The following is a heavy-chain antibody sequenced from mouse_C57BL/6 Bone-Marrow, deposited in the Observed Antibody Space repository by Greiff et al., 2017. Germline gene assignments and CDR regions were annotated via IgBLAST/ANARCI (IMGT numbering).Heavy chain of an antibody. J-gene: IGHJ1*03. V-gene: IGHV5-17*01. D-gene: IGHD1-1*01. Sequence: EVQRVESGGGLVKPGGSLKLSCAASGFTFSDYGMHWVRQAPEKGLEWVAYISSGSSTIYYADPVKGRFTISRDNATNTLFPQKTSLRSEDTAMYYCATLYYYGSSRYWYFDVWGTGTTVTVSS. CDR2: ISSGSSTI. CDR1: GFTFSDYG. CDR3: ATLYYYGSSRYWYFDV.